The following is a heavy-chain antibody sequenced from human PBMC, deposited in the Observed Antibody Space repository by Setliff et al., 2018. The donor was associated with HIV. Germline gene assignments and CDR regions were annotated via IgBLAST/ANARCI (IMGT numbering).Heavy chain of an antibody. J-gene: IGHJ4*02. Sequence: GGSLRLSCAASGFTFSSYPMSWVRQSPGKGPEWVSTISDGGGSTYYAVSVKGRFTISRDNSKNTLYLQMNSLRVEDTAVYYCAKEPKLGGIAAPFDYWGQGTLVTVSS. CDR3: AKEPKLGGIAAPFDY. V-gene: IGHV3-23*01. CDR2: ISDGGGST. CDR1: GFTFSSYP. D-gene: IGHD6-6*01.